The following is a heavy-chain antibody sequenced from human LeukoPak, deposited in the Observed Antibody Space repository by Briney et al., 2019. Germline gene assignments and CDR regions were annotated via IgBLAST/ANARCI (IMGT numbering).Heavy chain of an antibody. CDR2: IRYDGSNK. CDR1: GFTFSSCG. D-gene: IGHD3-10*01. J-gene: IGHJ4*02. V-gene: IGHV3-30*02. CDR3: AKDAIRYGSGSQIDY. Sequence: GRSLRLSCAASGFTFSSCGMHWVRQAPGKGLEWVAFIRYDGSNKYYADSVKGRFTISRDNSKNTLYLQMNSLRAEDTAVYYCAKDAIRYGSGSQIDYWGQGTLVTVSS.